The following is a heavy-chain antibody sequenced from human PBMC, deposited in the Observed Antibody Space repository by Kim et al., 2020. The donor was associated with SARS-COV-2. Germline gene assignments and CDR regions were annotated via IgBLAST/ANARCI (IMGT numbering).Heavy chain of an antibody. D-gene: IGHD6-13*01. CDR2: ISSTSTYT. J-gene: IGHJ6*02. Sequence: GGSLRLSCAASGFTFSDYFMTWIRQAPGKGLEWLSYISSTSTYTYYADSVKGRFTISRDNAKNSLYLQMNSLRAEDTAVYYCARDTTTAAADNYYYYGMDVWGQGTTVTVSS. V-gene: IGHV3-11*06. CDR3: ARDTTTAAADNYYYYGMDV. CDR1: GFTFSDYF.